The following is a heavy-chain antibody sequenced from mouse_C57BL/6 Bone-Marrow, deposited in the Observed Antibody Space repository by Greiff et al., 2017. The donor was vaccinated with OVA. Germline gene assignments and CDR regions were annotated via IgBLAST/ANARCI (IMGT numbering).Heavy chain of an antibody. V-gene: IGHV5-17*01. CDR2: ISSGSSTI. D-gene: IGHD1-1*01. Sequence: DVQLVESGGGLVKPGGSLKLSCAASGFTFSDYGMHWVRQAPEKGLEWVAYISSGSSTIYYADTVKGRFTISRDNAKNTLFLQMTSLRSEDTAMYYCARRVTTVVADYWGQGTTLTVSS. CDR1: GFTFSDYG. J-gene: IGHJ2*01. CDR3: ARRVTTVVADY.